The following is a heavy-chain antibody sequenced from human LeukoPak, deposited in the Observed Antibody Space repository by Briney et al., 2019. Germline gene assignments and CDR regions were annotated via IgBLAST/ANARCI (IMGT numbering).Heavy chain of an antibody. CDR1: GFSFSSSG. J-gene: IGHJ4*02. V-gene: IGHV3-21*01. CDR2: IGSTGTDR. Sequence: GGSLRLSCAASGFSFSSSGINWVRQAPGKGLEWVSSIGSTGTDRYYADSVKGRFTISRDNAKNSLYLQMNSLRAEDTAVYYCAREDGFDYWGQGTLVTVSS. CDR3: AREDGFDY.